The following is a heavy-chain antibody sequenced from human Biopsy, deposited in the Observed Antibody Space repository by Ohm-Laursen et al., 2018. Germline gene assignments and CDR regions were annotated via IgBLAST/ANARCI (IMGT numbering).Heavy chain of an antibody. CDR1: RVTFSSYA. CDR2: IIPMFGTT. Sequence: SVKVSCKSSRVTFSSYAVSWVRQAPGQGLKWMGGIIPMFGTTNYAQKFQGRLSITADKSTTAAYLELSGLRSEDTAVYYCASHVTYNFNGGLDYWGHGTLVTVSS. CDR3: ASHVTYNFNGGLDY. D-gene: IGHD1-14*01. J-gene: IGHJ4*01. V-gene: IGHV1-69*06.